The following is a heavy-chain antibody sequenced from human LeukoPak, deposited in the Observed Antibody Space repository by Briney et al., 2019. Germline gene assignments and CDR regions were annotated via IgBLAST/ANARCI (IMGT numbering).Heavy chain of an antibody. Sequence: GGSLRLSCAASGFTFGSYAMSWVRQAPGRGLEWVSSLSPSGASIYYTDSVKGRFSISRDNSKNTLYLQMNNLRAEDTALYYCAAGPYGGNTPFDYWGQGTLVTISS. J-gene: IGHJ4*02. D-gene: IGHD4-23*01. CDR3: AAGPYGGNTPFDY. CDR1: GFTFGSYA. CDR2: LSPSGASI. V-gene: IGHV3-23*01.